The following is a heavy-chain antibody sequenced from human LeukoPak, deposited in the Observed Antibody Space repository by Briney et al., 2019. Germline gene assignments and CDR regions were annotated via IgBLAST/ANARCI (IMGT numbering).Heavy chain of an antibody. CDR2: IIPIFGTA. CDR3: ARVFSSVATFYYFDY. CDR1: GGTFSSYA. J-gene: IGHJ4*02. D-gene: IGHD5-12*01. V-gene: IGHV1-69*13. Sequence: SVKVSCKASGGTFSSYAISWVRQAPGQGLEWMGGIIPIFGTANYAQKFLGRVTITADESTSTAYMELSSLRSEDTAVYYCARVFSSVATFYYFDYWGQGTLVTVSS.